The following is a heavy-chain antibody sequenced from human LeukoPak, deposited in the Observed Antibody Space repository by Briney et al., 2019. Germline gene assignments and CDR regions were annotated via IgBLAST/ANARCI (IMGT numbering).Heavy chain of an antibody. Sequence: ASVKVSCKASGGTFSSYAISWVRQAPGQGLEWMGWISGYNGNTNYAQKFQGRVTMTTDTSTSTAYMELRSLRSDDTAVYYCARTGHESVLYWSDPWGQGTLVNVSS. CDR2: ISGYNGNT. D-gene: IGHD3-16*01. V-gene: IGHV1-18*01. CDR1: GGTFSSYA. J-gene: IGHJ5*02. CDR3: ARTGHESVLYWSDP.